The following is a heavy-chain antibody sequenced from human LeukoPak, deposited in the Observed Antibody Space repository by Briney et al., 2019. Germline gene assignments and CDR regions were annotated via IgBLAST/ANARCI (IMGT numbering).Heavy chain of an antibody. CDR3: ARGSGWYGMYYGMDV. CDR1: GFTVSSNY. V-gene: IGHV3-64*01. D-gene: IGHD6-19*01. CDR2: ISSNGGST. J-gene: IGHJ6*02. Sequence: PGGSLRLSCAASGFTVSSNYMSWVRQAPGKGLEYVSAISSNGGSTYYANSVKGRFTISRDNSKNTLYLQMGSLRAEDMAVYYCARGSGWYGMYYGMDVWGQGTTVTVSS.